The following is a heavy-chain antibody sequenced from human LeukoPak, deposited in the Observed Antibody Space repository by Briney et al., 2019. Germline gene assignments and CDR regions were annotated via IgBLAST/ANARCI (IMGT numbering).Heavy chain of an antibody. CDR1: GFTFSSYG. D-gene: IGHD3-9*01. CDR2: ISGSGGST. Sequence: GGSLRLSCAASGFTFSSYGMSWVRQAPGKGLEWVSAISGSGGSTYYADSVKGRFTISRDNSKNTLYLQMNSLRAEDTAVYYCAKDVLRYFDWLPDPLNWFDPWGQGTLVTVSS. CDR3: AKDVLRYFDWLPDPLNWFDP. V-gene: IGHV3-23*01. J-gene: IGHJ5*02.